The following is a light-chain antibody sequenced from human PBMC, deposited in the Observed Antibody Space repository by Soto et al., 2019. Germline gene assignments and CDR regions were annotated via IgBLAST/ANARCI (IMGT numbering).Light chain of an antibody. Sequence: EIVLTQSPATLSLSPGERATLSCRASQSVSSYLAWYQQKPGQAPRLLIYDASNRATGIPARFSRSGSVTDFTLTISGLEPEDFTVYYCQQRTNWLSFGGGTKVEIK. V-gene: IGKV3-11*01. J-gene: IGKJ4*01. CDR2: DAS. CDR1: QSVSSY. CDR3: QQRTNWLS.